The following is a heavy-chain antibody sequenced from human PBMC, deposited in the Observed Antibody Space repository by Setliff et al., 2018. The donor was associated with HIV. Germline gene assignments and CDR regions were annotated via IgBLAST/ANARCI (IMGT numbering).Heavy chain of an antibody. D-gene: IGHD3-22*01. J-gene: IGHJ4*02. CDR3: AKDRTVVVITIFDY. V-gene: IGHV3-23*01. CDR1: GFSFSNSW. CDR2: ISGNGGII. Sequence: GESLKISCAASGFSFSNSWMTWVRQAPGKGLEWVSISGNGGIIVYTDSVKGRFTMSRDNSKNTLYLQMNSLRAEDTAVYYCAKDRTVVVITIFDYWGQGTLVTVSS.